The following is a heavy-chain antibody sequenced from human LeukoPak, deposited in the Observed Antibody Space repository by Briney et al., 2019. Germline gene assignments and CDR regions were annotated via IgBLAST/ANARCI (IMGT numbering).Heavy chain of an antibody. J-gene: IGHJ4*02. V-gene: IGHV3-21*04. CDR3: ASYNPYY. D-gene: IGHD1-1*01. CDR1: GFTFSSYN. CDR2: ITSDSRYM. Sequence: GGSLRLSCAASGFTFSSYNMNWVRQAPGKGLEWVSSITSDSRYMYYADSVKGRFTISRDNAKNSLYLQMNSLRAEDTAVYYCASYNPYYWGQGTLVTVSS.